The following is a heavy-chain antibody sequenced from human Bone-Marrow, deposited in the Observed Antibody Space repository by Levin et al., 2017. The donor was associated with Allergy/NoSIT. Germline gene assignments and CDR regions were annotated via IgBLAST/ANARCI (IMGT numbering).Heavy chain of an antibody. J-gene: IGHJ4*02. V-gene: IGHV1-18*01. CDR1: GYTFTSYG. Sequence: GESLKISCKASGYTFTSYGISWVRQAPGQGLEWMGWISAYNGNTNYAQKLQGRVTMTTDTSTSTAYMELRSLRSDDTAVYYCAREDWLVAATPRFHGFDYWGQGTLVTVSS. D-gene: IGHD2-15*01. CDR2: ISAYNGNT. CDR3: AREDWLVAATPRFHGFDY.